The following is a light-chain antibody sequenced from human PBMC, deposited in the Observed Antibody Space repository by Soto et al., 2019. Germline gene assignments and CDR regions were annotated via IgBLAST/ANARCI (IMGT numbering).Light chain of an antibody. Sequence: CVLTQPSSVSVSPGQSITISCTGTSSDVGGYNYVSWYQQHPGKAPKLMIYDVSNRPSGVSNRFSGSKSGNTASLTISGLQAEDEADYYCSSYTSSSILYVFGTGTKVTVL. CDR2: DVS. CDR3: SSYTSSSILYV. J-gene: IGLJ1*01. V-gene: IGLV2-14*01. CDR1: SSDVGGYNY.